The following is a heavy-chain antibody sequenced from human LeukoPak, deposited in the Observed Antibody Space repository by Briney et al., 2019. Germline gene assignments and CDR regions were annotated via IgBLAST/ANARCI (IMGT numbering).Heavy chain of an antibody. CDR2: INPSGSST. CDR3: ARDNSVGDIAWWFDP. D-gene: IGHD3-16*02. V-gene: IGHV1-46*01. Sequence: ASVKVSCKASGCTFTSHYMHWVRQAPGQGLEWMGLINPSGSSTLYAQKFQGRVTMTRDMSTTTDYMELSSLRSEDTAVYYCARDNSVGDIAWWFDPWGQGTLVTVSS. CDR1: GCTFTSHY. J-gene: IGHJ5*02.